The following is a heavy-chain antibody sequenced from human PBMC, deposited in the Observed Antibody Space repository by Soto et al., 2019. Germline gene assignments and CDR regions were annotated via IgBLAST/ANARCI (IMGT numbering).Heavy chain of an antibody. V-gene: IGHV3-23*01. D-gene: IGHD4-17*01. CDR1: DFTFSIYA. Sequence: RGSRLLSSADSDFTFSIYAMGMVRQAPGRGLDFPPTTTTDGRTYYADSVKGQFTISRDNSKNTVYLQMNSLRAKDTAVYYCAKDYSTVTTDPLSVVLFDYWGQGALVTVSS. J-gene: IGHJ4*02. CDR3: AKDYSTVTTDPLSVVLFDY. CDR2: TTTTDGRT.